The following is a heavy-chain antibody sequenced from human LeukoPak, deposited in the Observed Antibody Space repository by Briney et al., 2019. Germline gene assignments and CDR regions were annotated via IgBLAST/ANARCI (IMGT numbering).Heavy chain of an antibody. CDR1: RFTAGSNY. V-gene: IGHV3-53*01. CDR3: ARDRYYDSSGYFDPDAFDI. D-gene: IGHD3-22*01. J-gene: IGHJ3*02. Sequence: CLRLACAASRFTAGSNYMSCVRQAPGKGLEWVSVIYSGGGTNYADSVKGRFTISRVNSKNTLYLQMNSLRVEDTAVYYCARDRYYDSSGYFDPDAFDIWGQGTMVTVSS. CDR2: IYSGGGT.